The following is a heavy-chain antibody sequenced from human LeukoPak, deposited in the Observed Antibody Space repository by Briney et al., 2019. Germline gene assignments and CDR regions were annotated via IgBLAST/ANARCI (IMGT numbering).Heavy chain of an antibody. CDR3: AKEEEAVAGTGSDY. J-gene: IGHJ4*02. Sequence: GGSLRLSCAASGFTFSSYAMHWVRQAPGKGLEWVSAISGSGGSTYYADFVKGRFTISRDNSKNTLYLQMNSLRAEDTAVYYCAKEEEAVAGTGSDYWGQGTLVTVSS. CDR1: GFTFSSYA. D-gene: IGHD6-19*01. CDR2: ISGSGGST. V-gene: IGHV3-23*01.